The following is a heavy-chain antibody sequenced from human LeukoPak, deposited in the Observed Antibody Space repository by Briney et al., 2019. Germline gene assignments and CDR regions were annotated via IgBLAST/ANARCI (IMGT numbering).Heavy chain of an antibody. D-gene: IGHD3-22*01. Sequence: SETLSLTCTVSGGSINNYFWSWIRQPPGKGLQWIGHIYYIGSTNYNPSLKSRVTISVDTSKNQFSLKLSSVTAADTAVYYCARLNYFDSSGGGYFDYWGQGTLVAVSS. CDR2: IYYIGST. CDR1: GGSINNYF. J-gene: IGHJ4*02. CDR3: ARLNYFDSSGGGYFDY. V-gene: IGHV4-59*08.